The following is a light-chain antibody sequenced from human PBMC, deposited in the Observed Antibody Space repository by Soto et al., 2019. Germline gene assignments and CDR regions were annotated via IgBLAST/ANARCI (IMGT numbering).Light chain of an antibody. V-gene: IGLV2-14*01. J-gene: IGLJ3*02. CDR2: EVS. CDR1: SSDVGGYNY. Sequence: QSVLTQPASVSGSPGQSITISCTGTSSDVGGYNYVSWYQQHPGKAPKLMIYEVSNRPSGFSNRFSGSKSGNTASLTISGLQAEDEADYYCSSYTTSITHWVFGGGTKLTVL. CDR3: SSYTTSITHWV.